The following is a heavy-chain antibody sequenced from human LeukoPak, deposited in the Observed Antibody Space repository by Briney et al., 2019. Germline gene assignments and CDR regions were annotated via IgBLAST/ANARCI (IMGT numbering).Heavy chain of an antibody. D-gene: IGHD2-21*01. J-gene: IGHJ3*01. CDR2: ISGSGGTA. CDR3: AKHQVQVLWLREDAFDV. Sequence: GGPLRLSCAASGFTFNNHAMSWVRQVPGRGLQWVSGISGSGGTAFYADSVKGRFTISRDNTKNTLYLHLTSLRAEDTAIYYCAKHQVQVLWLREDAFDVWGRGTVVTVSS. V-gene: IGHV3-23*01. CDR1: GFTFNNHA.